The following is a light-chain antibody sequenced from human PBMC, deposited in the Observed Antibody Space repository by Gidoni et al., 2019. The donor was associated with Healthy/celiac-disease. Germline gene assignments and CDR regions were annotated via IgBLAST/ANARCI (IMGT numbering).Light chain of an antibody. CDR3: QQYYSTPLT. V-gene: IGKV4-1*01. J-gene: IGKJ3*01. CDR1: QSVVYSSNNKNY. Sequence: IVMTPSPDSLAGSLGERATINCKSSQSVVYSSNNKNYLAWYQQKPGQPPKLLIYWASTRESGVPDRFSGSGSGTDFTLTISSLQAEDVAVYYCQQYYSTPLTFGPGTKVDIK. CDR2: WAS.